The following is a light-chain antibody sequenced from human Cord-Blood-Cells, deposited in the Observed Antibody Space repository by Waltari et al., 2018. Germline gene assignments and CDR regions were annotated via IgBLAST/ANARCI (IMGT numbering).Light chain of an antibody. CDR3: SSYTSSSTFVV. J-gene: IGLJ2*01. CDR2: EVS. CDR1: SSDVGSYNR. Sequence: QSALTQPPSVSGSPGQSVTISCTGTSSDVGSYNRVSWYQQPPGTAPKLMIYEVSNRPSGVPARFSGSKSGNTASLPISGLQAEDEADYYCSSYTSSSTFVVFGGGTKLTVL. V-gene: IGLV2-18*02.